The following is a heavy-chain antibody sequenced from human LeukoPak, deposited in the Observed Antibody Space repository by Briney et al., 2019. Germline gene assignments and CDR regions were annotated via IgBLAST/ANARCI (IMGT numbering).Heavy chain of an antibody. D-gene: IGHD3-10*01. J-gene: IGHJ4*02. Sequence: GGSLRLSCAASGFTFSNFWMSWVRQAPGRGLECVANIKQDGSEKNYVDSVKGRFTISRDNAENSLPLQMNSLRAEDTAIYFCARDGRYGAGTSDYWGQGALVTVSS. CDR3: ARDGRYGAGTSDY. CDR1: GFTFSNFW. V-gene: IGHV3-7*01. CDR2: IKQDGSEK.